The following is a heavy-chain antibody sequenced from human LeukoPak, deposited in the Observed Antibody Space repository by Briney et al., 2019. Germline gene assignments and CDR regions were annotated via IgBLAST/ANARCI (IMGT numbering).Heavy chain of an antibody. J-gene: IGHJ6*02. CDR3: ARSSKYYYYYGMDV. V-gene: IGHV4-34*01. Sequence: PSETLSLTCAVYGGSLSGYYWSWIRQPPGKGLEWIGEINHSGSTNYNPSLKSRVTISVDTSKNQFSLKLSSVTAADTAVYYCARSSKYYYYYGMDVWGQGTTVTVSS. CDR1: GGSLSGYY. D-gene: IGHD6-13*01. CDR2: INHSGST.